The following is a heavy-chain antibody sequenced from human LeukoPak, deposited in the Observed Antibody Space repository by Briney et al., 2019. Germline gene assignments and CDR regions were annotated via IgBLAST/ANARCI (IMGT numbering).Heavy chain of an antibody. CDR2: FDPDLSEI. CDR3: GRQIRAGAFDI. D-gene: IGHD6-19*01. Sequence: GASVKVSCKVFEYTLNEMAMHWIRQSPGEGLEWMGGFDPDLSEIVYAQKFQGRVTMTEDTSTNTAYMERSSLRSDDTAVYYCGRQIRAGAFDIWGQGTIVTVSS. J-gene: IGHJ3*02. V-gene: IGHV1-24*01. CDR1: EYTLNEMA.